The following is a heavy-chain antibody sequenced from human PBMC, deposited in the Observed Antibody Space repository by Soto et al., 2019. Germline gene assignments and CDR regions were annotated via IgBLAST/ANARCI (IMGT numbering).Heavy chain of an antibody. CDR2: IKQDGSEK. J-gene: IGHJ4*02. CDR1: GFTFSSYW. Sequence: PGGSLRLSCAASGFTFSSYWMSWVRQAPGKGLEWVANIKQDGSEKYFVDSVKGRFTISRDNAKNSLYLQMNSLRAEDTAVYYCARSPYFFRGPLDYWGQGTLVTVPS. V-gene: IGHV3-7*03. D-gene: IGHD3-9*01. CDR3: ARSPYFFRGPLDY.